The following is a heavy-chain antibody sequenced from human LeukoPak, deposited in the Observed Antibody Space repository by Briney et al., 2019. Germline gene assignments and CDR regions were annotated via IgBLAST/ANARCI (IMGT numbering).Heavy chain of an antibody. V-gene: IGHV3-53*01. CDR1: GFTVNNNY. CDR2: IYSDGST. D-gene: IGHD2-15*01. CDR3: AIGSYCSGGSCYPLFDY. J-gene: IGHJ4*02. Sequence: GGSLRLSCAASGFTVNNNYMNWVRQAPGKGLEWVSGIYSDGSTYYADSVKGRFTISRDSSKNTLYLQMNSLRAEDTAVYYCAIGSYCSGGSCYPLFDYWGRGALVTVSS.